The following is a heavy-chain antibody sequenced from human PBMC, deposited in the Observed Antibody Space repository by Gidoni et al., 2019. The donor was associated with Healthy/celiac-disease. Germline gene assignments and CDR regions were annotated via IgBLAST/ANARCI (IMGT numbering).Heavy chain of an antibody. CDR3: ARDYTDIVVVPAAGLLGYYYGMDV. D-gene: IGHD2-2*01. J-gene: IGHJ6*02. CDR1: GYTLTSYA. V-gene: IGHV7-4-1*02. CDR2: INTNTGNP. Sequence: QAQLVQSGSELQKPGASVKVSCKASGYTLTSYAMHWVRHAPGQGLEWMGWINTNTGNPTYAQGFTGRFVFSLDTSVSTAYLQISSLKAEDTAVYYCARDYTDIVVVPAAGLLGYYYGMDVWGQGTTVTVS.